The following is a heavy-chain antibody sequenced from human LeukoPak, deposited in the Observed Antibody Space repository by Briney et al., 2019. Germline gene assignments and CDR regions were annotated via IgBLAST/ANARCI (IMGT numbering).Heavy chain of an antibody. CDR2: ISGSGGST. CDR1: GFTFSSYA. J-gene: IGHJ1*01. Sequence: PGGSLRLSCAASGFTFSSYAMTWVRQAPGKGLEWVSGISGSGGSTYYADSVKGRFTISRDNSKNTVYVQMNSLRAEDTAVYYCAKEIAAAARSEYFHHWGRAPWSLSPQ. CDR3: AKEIAAAARSEYFHH. D-gene: IGHD6-13*01. V-gene: IGHV3-23*01.